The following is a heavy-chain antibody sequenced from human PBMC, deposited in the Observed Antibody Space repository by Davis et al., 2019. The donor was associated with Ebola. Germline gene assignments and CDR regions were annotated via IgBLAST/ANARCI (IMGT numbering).Heavy chain of an antibody. J-gene: IGHJ4*02. V-gene: IGHV3-11*01. Sequence: GESLKISCAASGFTFSDYYMSWIRQAPGKGLEWVSYISSSGSTIFYADSVKGRFTISRDNAKNSLYLQMNSLRAEDTALYHCAREVGALYYFDYWGQGTLVTVSS. CDR2: ISSSGSTI. CDR3: AREVGALYYFDY. CDR1: GFTFSDYY. D-gene: IGHD1-26*01.